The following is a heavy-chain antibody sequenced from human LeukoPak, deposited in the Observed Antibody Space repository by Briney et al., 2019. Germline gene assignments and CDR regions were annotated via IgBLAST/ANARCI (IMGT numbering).Heavy chain of an antibody. Sequence: SETLSLTCTVSGGSISNYHWSWIRQPPGKGLEWIGRIYTSGSTNYNPSLKSRVTMSVDTSKNQFSLKLSSVTAADTAVYYCARESISNYFDYWGQGTLVTVSS. CDR3: ARESISNYFDY. CDR2: IYTSGST. CDR1: GGSISNYH. D-gene: IGHD3-3*01. V-gene: IGHV4-4*07. J-gene: IGHJ4*02.